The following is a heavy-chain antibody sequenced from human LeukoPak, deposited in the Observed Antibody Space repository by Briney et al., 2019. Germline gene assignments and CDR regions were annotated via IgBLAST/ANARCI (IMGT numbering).Heavy chain of an antibody. CDR2: ISSSGSTI. CDR1: GFTFSDYY. Sequence: GGSLRLSCAASGFTFSDYYMSWLRQAPGKGVEWVSYISSSGSTIYYADSVKGRFTISRDNAKNSLYLRMNNLRAEDTAVYYCARTGIPHDAFDIWGQGTMVTVSS. J-gene: IGHJ3*02. CDR3: ARTGIPHDAFDI. V-gene: IGHV3-11*04. D-gene: IGHD3-10*01.